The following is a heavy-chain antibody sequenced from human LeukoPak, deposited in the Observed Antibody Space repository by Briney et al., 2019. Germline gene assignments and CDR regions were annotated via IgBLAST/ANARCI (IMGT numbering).Heavy chain of an antibody. CDR1: GFTFSSYA. CDR2: ISYDGSNK. Sequence: GGSLRLSCAASGFTFSSYAMHWVRQAPGKGLEWVAVISYDGSNKYYADSVKGRFTISRDNAKNSLYLQMNSLRAEDTAVYYCARLGYDILTGYLDAFDIWGQGTMVTVSS. J-gene: IGHJ3*02. V-gene: IGHV3-30*04. CDR3: ARLGYDILTGYLDAFDI. D-gene: IGHD3-9*01.